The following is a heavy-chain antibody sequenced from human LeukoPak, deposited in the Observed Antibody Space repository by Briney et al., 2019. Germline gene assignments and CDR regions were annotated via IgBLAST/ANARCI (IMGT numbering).Heavy chain of an antibody. CDR1: GYTFTSYG. CDR2: ICAYNGNT. D-gene: IGHD6-19*01. V-gene: IGHV1-18*01. J-gene: IGHJ4*02. Sequence: ASVKVSCTASGYTFTSYGISWVRQAPGHGLEWMGWICAYNGNTNYAQKLQGRVTMTTDTSTSTAYMELRSLRSDDTAVYYCGRGEQWLGVDYWGQGTLVTVSS. CDR3: GRGEQWLGVDY.